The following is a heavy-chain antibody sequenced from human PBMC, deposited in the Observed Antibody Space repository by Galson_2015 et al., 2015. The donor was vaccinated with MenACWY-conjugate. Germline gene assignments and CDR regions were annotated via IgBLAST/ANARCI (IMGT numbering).Heavy chain of an antibody. V-gene: IGHV3-48*04. CDR1: GFTFSSYS. J-gene: IGHJ4*02. CDR2: IRSSRSNI. CDR3: ASGTVYSGYFLEPLDY. Sequence: SLRLSCAASGFTFSSYSMNWVRQAPGKGLEWVSYIRSSRSNIYYADSVKGRFTISRDNSKNSLYLQMNSLRAEDTAVYYCASGTVYSGYFLEPLDYWGQGTLVTVSS. D-gene: IGHD5-12*01.